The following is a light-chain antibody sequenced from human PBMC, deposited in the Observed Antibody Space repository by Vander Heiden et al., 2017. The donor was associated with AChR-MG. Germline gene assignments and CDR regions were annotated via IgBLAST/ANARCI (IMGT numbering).Light chain of an antibody. CDR2: DAS. V-gene: IGKV3D-20*01. J-gene: IGKJ1*01. CDR1: ETVSSTY. Sequence: EIVLTQSPATLSSSPGERATLSCGARETVSSTYLAWYQQKPGLAPRLLIYDASTRATGIPDRFSGSGSGTYFTLTVSRLEPEDFAVYFCHQYSSSPPTFGQGTKVEVK. CDR3: HQYSSSPPT.